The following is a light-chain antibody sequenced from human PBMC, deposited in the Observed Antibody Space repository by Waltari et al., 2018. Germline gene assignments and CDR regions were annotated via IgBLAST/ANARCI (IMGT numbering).Light chain of an antibody. CDR1: NIGSKS. CDR3: QVWDSSSDHNV. Sequence: SYVLTQPPSESVAPGKTARITCGGNNIGSKSVHWYQQKPGQAPVLVIYYDSDRPSGIPERFSGSNSGNTATLTISRVEAGDEADYYCQVWDSSSDHNVFGSGTKVTVL. CDR2: YDS. J-gene: IGLJ6*01. V-gene: IGLV3-21*04.